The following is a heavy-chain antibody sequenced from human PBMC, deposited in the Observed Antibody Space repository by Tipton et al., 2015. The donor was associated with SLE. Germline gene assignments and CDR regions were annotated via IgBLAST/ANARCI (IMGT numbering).Heavy chain of an antibody. V-gene: IGHV4-34*01. Sequence: TLSLTCAVYGGSFSGYYWSWIRQPPGKGLEWIGSIYYSGSTYYNPSLKSRVTISVDTSKNQFSLKLSSVTAADTAVYYCARGHTAMVGSLYYYGMDVWGQGTTVTVSS. CDR2: IYYSGST. J-gene: IGHJ6*02. CDR1: GGSFSGYY. CDR3: ARGHTAMVGSLYYYGMDV. D-gene: IGHD5-18*01.